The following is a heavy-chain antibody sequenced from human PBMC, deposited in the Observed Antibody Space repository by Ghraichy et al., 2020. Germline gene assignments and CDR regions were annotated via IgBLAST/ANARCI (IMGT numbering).Heavy chain of an antibody. CDR1: GGSFSGYY. CDR2: INHSGST. V-gene: IGHV4-34*01. Sequence: SQTLSLTCAVYGGSFSGYYWSWIRQPPGKGLEWIGEINHSGSTNYNPSLKSRVTISVDTSKNQFSLKLSSVTAADTAVYYCARGGGSVKFGYYYYYGMDVWGQGTTVTVSS. CDR3: ARGGGSVKFGYYYYYGMDV. D-gene: IGHD3-16*01. J-gene: IGHJ6*02.